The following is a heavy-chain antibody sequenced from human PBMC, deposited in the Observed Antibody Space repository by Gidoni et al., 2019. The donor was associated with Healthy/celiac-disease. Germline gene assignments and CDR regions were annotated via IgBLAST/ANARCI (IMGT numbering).Heavy chain of an antibody. V-gene: IGHV4-34*01. D-gene: IGHD3-10*01. CDR3: ARRFGDLYPLGFDY. CDR2: INHSGST. Sequence: QVQLQQWGAGLLKPSETLSLTCAVYGGSFSGYYWSWIRQPPGKGLEWIGEINHSGSTNYNPSLKSRVTISVDTSKNQFSLKLSSVTAADTAVYYCARRFGDLYPLGFDYWGQGTLVTVSS. CDR1: GGSFSGYY. J-gene: IGHJ4*02.